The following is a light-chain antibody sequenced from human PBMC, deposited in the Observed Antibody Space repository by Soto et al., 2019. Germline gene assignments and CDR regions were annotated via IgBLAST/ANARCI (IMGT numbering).Light chain of an antibody. Sequence: IVLTQSPGTLSLSPGEGATLSCRASQSVNNNYLAWYQQKPGQAPRLLIYGASKRATGIPDRFSGSGSGTDFTLTISRLEPEDFAVYYCQQAGTSSITFGQGTRLEI. J-gene: IGKJ5*01. CDR3: QQAGTSSIT. V-gene: IGKV3-20*01. CDR2: GAS. CDR1: QSVNNNY.